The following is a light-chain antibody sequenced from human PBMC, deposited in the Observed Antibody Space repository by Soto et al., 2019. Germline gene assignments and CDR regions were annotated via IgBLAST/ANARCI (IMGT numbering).Light chain of an antibody. CDR3: QQYNDWPRT. J-gene: IGKJ1*01. V-gene: IGKV3-15*01. CDR1: QSVSRN. CDR2: GAY. Sequence: EIVMTQSPATLSVSPGERSTRSCMASQSVSRNIAWYQQKPGQAPRLLIFGAYARATGVTARFSGSGSGTEFTLTISSLQSEDFAVYYCQQYNDWPRTFGQGTQVEIK.